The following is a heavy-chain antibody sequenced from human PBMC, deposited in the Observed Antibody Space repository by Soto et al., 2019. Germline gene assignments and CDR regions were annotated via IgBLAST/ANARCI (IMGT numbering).Heavy chain of an antibody. J-gene: IGHJ5*02. CDR2: ISSNSASI. Sequence: GDSLRTDCGGSACRLSRLTSDGAGPVQGKGLEWVSTISSNSASIYYTDALSGRFTISRDNAKNSLHLQMNILRAEETAVYYCTREASRNSSARGWSDPLRPGTLVTGSS. CDR1: ACRLSRLT. CDR3: TREASRNSSARGWSDP. V-gene: IGHV3-21*01. D-gene: IGHD6-13*01.